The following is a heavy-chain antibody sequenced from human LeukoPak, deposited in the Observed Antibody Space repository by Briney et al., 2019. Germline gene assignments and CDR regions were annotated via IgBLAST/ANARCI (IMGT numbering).Heavy chain of an antibody. Sequence: SQTLSLTCAISGDSVSSKSAAWNWIRQSPSRGLEWLGRTYYRSKWSSGYAESVKSRITINPDTSKNQFSLQLKSVTPEDTAVYYCAGESQAWIQLWSTFDYWGQGTLVTVSS. CDR3: AGESQAWIQLWSTFDY. CDR1: GDSVSSKSAA. V-gene: IGHV6-1*01. D-gene: IGHD5-18*01. J-gene: IGHJ4*02. CDR2: TYYRSKWSS.